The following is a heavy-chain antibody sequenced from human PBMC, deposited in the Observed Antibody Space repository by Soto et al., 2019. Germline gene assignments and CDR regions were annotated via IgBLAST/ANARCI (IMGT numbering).Heavy chain of an antibody. D-gene: IGHD2-2*01. CDR2: IIPIFGTA. Sequence: GASVKVSCKASGGTFSSYAISWVRQAPGQGLEWMGGIIPIFGTANYAQKFQGRVTITADESTSTAYMELSSLRSEDTAVDYCARDSVLLPAAPYYYSYGMDVWGQGTTVTVPS. J-gene: IGHJ6*02. V-gene: IGHV1-69*13. CDR1: GGTFSSYA. CDR3: ARDSVLLPAAPYYYSYGMDV.